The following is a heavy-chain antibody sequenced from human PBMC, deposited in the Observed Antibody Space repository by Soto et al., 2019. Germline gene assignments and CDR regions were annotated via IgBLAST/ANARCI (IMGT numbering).Heavy chain of an antibody. Sequence: EVPVVASGGGLVQPGGSLSLSCVASGFSFSTYWMSWVRQVPGTGLEWVANIKADGSETHYLDSVRGRFTISRDNAKTSLYLQVNSLRAEDTAVYYCAKGGHIDFCGQGTLVTVSS. J-gene: IGHJ4*02. CDR2: IKADGSET. D-gene: IGHD3-16*01. CDR1: GFSFSTYW. V-gene: IGHV3-7*03. CDR3: AKGGHIDF.